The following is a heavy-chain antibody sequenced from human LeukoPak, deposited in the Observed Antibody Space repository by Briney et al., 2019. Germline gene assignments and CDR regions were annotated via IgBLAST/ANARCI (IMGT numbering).Heavy chain of an antibody. V-gene: IGHV1-69*05. D-gene: IGHD3-10*01. CDR2: IIPIFGTA. CDR1: GGTFSSYA. Sequence: SSVKVSCKASGGTFSSYAISWVRQAPGQGLEWMGRIIPIFGTANYAQKFQGRVTITTDESTSTAYMELSRLRSDDTAVYYCARDSGNYYGSGSYRFNDYWGQGTLVTVSS. J-gene: IGHJ4*02. CDR3: ARDSGNYYGSGSYRFNDY.